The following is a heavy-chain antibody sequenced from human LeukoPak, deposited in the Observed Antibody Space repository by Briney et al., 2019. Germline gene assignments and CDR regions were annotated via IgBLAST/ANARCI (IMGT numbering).Heavy chain of an antibody. CDR1: GGSISSHY. CDR2: IYYSGST. Sequence: SETLSLTCTVSGGSISSHYWSWIRQPPGKGLEWIGYIYYSGSTNYNPSLKSRVTISVDTSKNQFSLKLSSVTAADTAVYYCARGKYSSSWGDYYYYMDVWGKGTTVTVSS. V-gene: IGHV4-59*11. CDR3: ARGKYSSSWGDYYYYMDV. J-gene: IGHJ6*03. D-gene: IGHD6-6*01.